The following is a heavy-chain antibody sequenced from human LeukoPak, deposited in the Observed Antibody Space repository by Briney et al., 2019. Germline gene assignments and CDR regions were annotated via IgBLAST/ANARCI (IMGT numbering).Heavy chain of an antibody. V-gene: IGHV3-23*01. CDR3: ATGFYYGSGSLFYFDY. Sequence: RGSLRLSCAGSGFTSSTYAMSWVRQAPGKGLEWVSAISSGRTTYYVDSVKGRFTISRDNSKNTLYLQMNSLRAEDTAVYYCATGFYYGSGSLFYFDYWGQGTLVTVSS. CDR2: ISSGRTT. J-gene: IGHJ4*02. D-gene: IGHD3-10*01. CDR1: GFTSSTYA.